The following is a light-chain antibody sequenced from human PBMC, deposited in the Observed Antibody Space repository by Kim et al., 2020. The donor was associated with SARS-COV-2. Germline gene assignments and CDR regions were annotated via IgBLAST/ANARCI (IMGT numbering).Light chain of an antibody. Sequence: SVSPGQTDRITCFGDKLGDKYACWYQQKPGQSPVLVIYQDSKRPSGIPERFSGSNSGNTATLTISGTQAMDEADYYCQAWDSSTEVFGTGTKVTVL. V-gene: IGLV3-1*01. CDR3: QAWDSSTEV. J-gene: IGLJ1*01. CDR2: QDS. CDR1: KLGDKY.